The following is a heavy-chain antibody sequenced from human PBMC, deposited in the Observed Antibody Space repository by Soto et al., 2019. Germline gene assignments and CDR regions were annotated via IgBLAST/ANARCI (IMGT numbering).Heavy chain of an antibody. Sequence: SETLYLTCTVSGGSISSSSYYWGWIRQPPGKGLEWIGSIYYSGSTYYNPSLKSRVTISVDTSKNQFSLKLSSVTAADTAVYYCARGGVRSGYYYYYYGMDVWGQGTTVTVSS. CDR3: ARGGVRSGYYYYYYGMDV. CDR1: GGSISSSSYY. V-gene: IGHV4-39*01. D-gene: IGHD6-19*01. J-gene: IGHJ6*02. CDR2: IYYSGST.